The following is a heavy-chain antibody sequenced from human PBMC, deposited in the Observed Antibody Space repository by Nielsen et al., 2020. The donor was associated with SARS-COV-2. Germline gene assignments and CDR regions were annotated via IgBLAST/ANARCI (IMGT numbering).Heavy chain of an antibody. J-gene: IGHJ4*02. Sequence: ASVKVSCKASGYTFTSYGISWVRQAPGQGLEWMGWISTYNGNTDYARKLQGRVTMTTDTSTSTAYMELRSLRSDDTAVYYCAREDCTNGVCYMWDYWGQGTLVTVSS. V-gene: IGHV1-18*01. CDR2: ISTYNGNT. CDR3: AREDCTNGVCYMWDY. CDR1: GYTFTSYG. D-gene: IGHD2-8*01.